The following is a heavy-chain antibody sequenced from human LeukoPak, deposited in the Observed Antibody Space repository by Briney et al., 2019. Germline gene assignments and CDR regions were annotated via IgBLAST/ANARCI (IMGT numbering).Heavy chain of an antibody. V-gene: IGHV4-59*08. CDR3: ARHVWNTLYFLDY. D-gene: IGHD1/OR15-1a*01. CDR1: GDSVRNYY. CDR2: SSYSGST. J-gene: IGHJ4*02. Sequence: PSETLSLTCTVSGDSVRNYYWSWLGQPPGKRLEWIGHSSYSGSTKYNPSLNSRVTLSVDTSKNQLSLKLSSVTAADTAVYYCARHVWNTLYFLDYWGQGILVTVSS.